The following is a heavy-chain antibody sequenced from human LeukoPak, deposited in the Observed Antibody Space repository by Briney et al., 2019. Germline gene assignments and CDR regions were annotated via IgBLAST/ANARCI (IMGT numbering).Heavy chain of an antibody. V-gene: IGHV1-69*05. Sequence: SVKVSCKASGGTFSSYAISWGRQAPGQGLEWMGRIIPIFGTANYAQKFQGRVTITTDESTSTAYMELSSLRSEDTAVYYCARDHDYGGNLDYWGQGTLVTVSS. D-gene: IGHD4-23*01. CDR3: ARDHDYGGNLDY. CDR2: IIPIFGTA. J-gene: IGHJ4*02. CDR1: GGTFSSYA.